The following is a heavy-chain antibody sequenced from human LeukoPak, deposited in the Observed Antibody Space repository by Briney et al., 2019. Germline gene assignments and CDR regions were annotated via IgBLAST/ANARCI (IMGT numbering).Heavy chain of an antibody. J-gene: IGHJ5*02. CDR3: VRDVYYYGSGMEDWFDP. D-gene: IGHD3-10*01. CDR1: GFTFSSYW. V-gene: IGHV3-7*01. CDR2: IKQDGSEK. Sequence: GGSLRLSCAASGFTFSSYWMSWVRQAPGKGLEWVANIKQDGSEKYYVDSVKGRFTISRDNAKNSLYLQMNSLRAEDTAVYYCVRDVYYYGSGMEDWFDPWGQGTLVTVSS.